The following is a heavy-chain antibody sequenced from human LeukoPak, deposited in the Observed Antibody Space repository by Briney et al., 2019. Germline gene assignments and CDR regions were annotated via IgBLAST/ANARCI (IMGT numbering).Heavy chain of an antibody. CDR2: INHSGST. D-gene: IGHD4-17*01. V-gene: IGHV4-34*01. CDR1: GGSFSGYY. J-gene: IGHJ4*02. CDR3: ARGGYYGDYYFDY. Sequence: SETLSLTCAVYGGSFSGYYWSWIRQPPGKGLEWIGEINHSGSTNYNPSLKSRVTISVDRSKNQFSLKLSSVTAADTAVYYCARGGYYGDYYFDYWGQGTLVTVSS.